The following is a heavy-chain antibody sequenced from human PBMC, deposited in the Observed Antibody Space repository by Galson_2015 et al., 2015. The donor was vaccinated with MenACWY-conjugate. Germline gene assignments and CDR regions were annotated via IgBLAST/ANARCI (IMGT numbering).Heavy chain of an antibody. CDR1: GFTFSNCW. J-gene: IGHJ4*02. V-gene: IGHV3-7*03. CDR2: IKQDGSEK. D-gene: IGHD1-1*01. CDR3: ASTTWTGYFDF. Sequence: SLRLSCAASGFTFSNCWMSWVRQAPGKGLEWVANIKQDGSEKYYVDSVKGRFTISRDNAKNSLYLQMNSLRAEDTAMYYCASTTWTGYFDFWGQGILVTASS.